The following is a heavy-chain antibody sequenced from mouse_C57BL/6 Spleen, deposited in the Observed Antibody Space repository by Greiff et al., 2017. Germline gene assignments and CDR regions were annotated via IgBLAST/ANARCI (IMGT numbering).Heavy chain of an antibody. V-gene: IGHV1-26*01. CDR3: ARSGDDGYYFDY. CDR1: GYTFTDYY. CDR2: INPNNGGT. Sequence: EVKLQESGPELVKPGASVKISCKASGYTFTDYYMTWVKQSHGKSLEWIGDINPNNGGTSYNQKFKGKATLTVDKSSSTAYMELRSLTSEDSAVYYCARSGDDGYYFDYWGQGTTLTVAS. D-gene: IGHD2-3*01. J-gene: IGHJ2*01.